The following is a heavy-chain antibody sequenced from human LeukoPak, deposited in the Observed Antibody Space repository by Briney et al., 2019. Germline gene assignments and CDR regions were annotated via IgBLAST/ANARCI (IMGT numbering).Heavy chain of an antibody. D-gene: IGHD6-19*01. J-gene: IGHJ3*02. V-gene: IGHV4-39*07. Sequence: SETLSLTCSVSGGSISSHNYYWGWIRQPPGKGLEWIGSIYYSGSTNYNPSLKSRVTISVDTSKNQFSLKLSSVTAADTAVYYCARDLAVAGSDAFGIWGQGTMVTVSS. CDR3: ARDLAVAGSDAFGI. CDR2: IYYSGST. CDR1: GGSISSHNYY.